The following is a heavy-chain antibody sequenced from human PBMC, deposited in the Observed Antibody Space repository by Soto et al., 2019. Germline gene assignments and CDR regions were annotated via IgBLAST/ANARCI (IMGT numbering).Heavy chain of an antibody. CDR3: AHSRCGGDCLQSYSSHYYYGMDV. V-gene: IGHV2-5*02. J-gene: IGHJ6*02. D-gene: IGHD2-21*02. Sequence: QITLKESGPSLVKPTQTLTLTCTFSGFSLSTGGVGVGWIRQPPGKALEWLALIYWDDDKRYSPSLRSRLTVTKDTSKNQVVFTMTNMDPVDTATYDCAHSRCGGDCLQSYSSHYYYGMDVWGQGTTVTVSS. CDR1: GFSLSTGGVG. CDR2: IYWDDDK.